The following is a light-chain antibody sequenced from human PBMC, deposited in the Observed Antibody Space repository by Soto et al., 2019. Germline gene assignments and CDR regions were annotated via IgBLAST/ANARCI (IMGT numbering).Light chain of an antibody. CDR3: QQRSNWPPWT. CDR2: DAP. J-gene: IGKJ1*01. CDR1: QSVSSY. V-gene: IGKV3-11*01. Sequence: EIVLTQSPATLSLSPGERATLSCRASQSVSSYLAWYQQKPGQAPRLLIYDAPNRATGIPARFSGSGSGTDFTLTISSLEPEDFAVDYCQQRSNWPPWTFGQGTKVDIK.